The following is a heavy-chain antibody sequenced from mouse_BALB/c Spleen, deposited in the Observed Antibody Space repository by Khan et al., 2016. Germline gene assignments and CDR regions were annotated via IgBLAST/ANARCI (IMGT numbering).Heavy chain of an antibody. CDR2: IAPGSGST. J-gene: IGHJ2*01. CDR3: ARRGGNYYCDY. CDR1: GYTFTSYW. V-gene: IGHV1S41*01. Sequence: DLVKPGASVKLSCKATGYTFTSYWINWIKQRPGQGLEWIGRIAPGSGSTYYNEMFKGKATLTVDTSSSTAYIQLSSLSSEDSAVSFCARRGGNYYCDYWGQGTTLTVSS. D-gene: IGHD2-1*01.